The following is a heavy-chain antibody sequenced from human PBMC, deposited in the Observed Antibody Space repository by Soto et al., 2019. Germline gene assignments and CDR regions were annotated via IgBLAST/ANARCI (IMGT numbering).Heavy chain of an antibody. J-gene: IGHJ4*02. CDR3: AKDDYANYGYLGY. CDR2: ISYDGSNK. Sequence: QVQLVESGGGVVQPGRSLRLSCAASGFIFSSYGMHWVRQAPGKGLEWVAVISYDGSNKYYGDSVKGRFTISRDNSKNTLYLKMNSLRAEDTAVYYCAKDDYANYGYLGYWGQGTLVTVSS. V-gene: IGHV3-30*18. CDR1: GFIFSSYG. D-gene: IGHD4-17*01.